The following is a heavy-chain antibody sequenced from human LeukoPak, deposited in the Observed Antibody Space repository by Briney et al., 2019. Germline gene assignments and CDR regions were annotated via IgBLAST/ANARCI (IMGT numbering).Heavy chain of an antibody. CDR3: ARLTGYSSESWFDP. D-gene: IGHD3-9*01. CDR1: GGSISSYY. Sequence: SETLSLTCTVSGGSISSYYWSWIRQPPGKGLEWIGYIYYSGSTNYNPSLKSRVTISVDTSKNQFSLKLRSVTAADTAVYYCARLTGYSSESWFDPWGQGTLVTVSS. J-gene: IGHJ5*02. V-gene: IGHV4-59*01. CDR2: IYYSGST.